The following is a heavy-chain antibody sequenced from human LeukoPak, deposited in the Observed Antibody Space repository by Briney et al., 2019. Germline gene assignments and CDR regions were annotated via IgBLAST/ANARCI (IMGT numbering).Heavy chain of an antibody. CDR3: ARGTGIYDFWSFDY. CDR2: IYTSGST. CDR1: GGSISSYY. V-gene: IGHV4-4*07. Sequence: SETLSLTCTVSGGSISSYYWSWLRQPAGKGLEWIGRIYTSGSTNYNPSLKSRVTISVDKSKNQFSLKLSSVTAADTAVYYCARGTGIYDFWSFDYWGQGTLVTVSS. J-gene: IGHJ4*02. D-gene: IGHD3-3*01.